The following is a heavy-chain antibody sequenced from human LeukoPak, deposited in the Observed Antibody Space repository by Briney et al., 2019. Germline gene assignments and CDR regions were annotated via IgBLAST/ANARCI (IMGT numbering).Heavy chain of an antibody. CDR2: IYTSGST. CDR1: GGSISSGSYY. J-gene: IGHJ2*01. D-gene: IGHD6-19*01. Sequence: SQTLSLTCTVSGGSISSGSYYWSWIRQPAGKGLEWIGCIYTSGSTNYNPSLKSRVTISVDTSKNQFSLKLSSVTAADTAVYYCARPNSSGGNPTWYFDLWGRGTLVTVSS. V-gene: IGHV4-61*02. CDR3: ARPNSSGGNPTWYFDL.